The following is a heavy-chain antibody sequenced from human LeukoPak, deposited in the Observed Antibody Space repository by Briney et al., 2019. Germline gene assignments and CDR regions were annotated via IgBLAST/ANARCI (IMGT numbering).Heavy chain of an antibody. V-gene: IGHV3-23*01. CDR2: ISGSGGST. Sequence: GGSLRLSCAASGFTFSSYAMSWVRQAPGKGLEWVSAISGSGGSTYYADSVKGRFTISRDNSKNTLYVQVNSLGTEDMAAYYCAKGSYYDSSGSFYFDYWGQGTLVTVSS. CDR3: AKGSYYDSSGSFYFDY. CDR1: GFTFSSYA. D-gene: IGHD3-22*01. J-gene: IGHJ4*02.